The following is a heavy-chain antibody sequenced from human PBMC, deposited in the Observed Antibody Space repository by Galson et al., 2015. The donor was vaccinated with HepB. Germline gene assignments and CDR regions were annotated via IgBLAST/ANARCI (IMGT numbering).Heavy chain of an antibody. Sequence: CAISGDSVSSNSAAWNWIRQSPSRGLEWLGRTYYRSKWYNDYAVSVKSRITINPDTSKNQFSLQLNSVTPEDTAVYYCARAKGTYCSSTSCWFDVWGKGTTVTVSS. CDR3: ARAKGTYCSSTSCWFDV. D-gene: IGHD2-2*01. V-gene: IGHV6-1*01. CDR1: GDSVSSNSAA. CDR2: TYYRSKWYN. J-gene: IGHJ6*04.